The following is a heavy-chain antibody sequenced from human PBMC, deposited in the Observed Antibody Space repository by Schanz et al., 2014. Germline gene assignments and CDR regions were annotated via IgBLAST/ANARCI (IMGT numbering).Heavy chain of an antibody. D-gene: IGHD3-10*01. CDR3: AKGRFGELSAFDI. CDR1: GFTFSSYS. CDR2: VSRSTPDI. Sequence: EVQLVESGGGLVQPGGSLRLSCTASGFTFSSYSMNWVRQAPGKGLEWVSYVSRSTPDIYYADSVKGRFTISRDNSKNTLYLQMKSLRAEDTAVYYCAKGRFGELSAFDIWGQGTMVTVSS. J-gene: IGHJ3*02. V-gene: IGHV3-48*01.